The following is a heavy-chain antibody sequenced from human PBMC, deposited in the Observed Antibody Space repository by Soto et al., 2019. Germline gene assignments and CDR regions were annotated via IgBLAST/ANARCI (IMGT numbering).Heavy chain of an antibody. CDR1: GYSFTSYW. CDR3: ARPLLAVAGKQVNRDYYYGMDV. J-gene: IGHJ6*02. V-gene: IGHV5-51*01. D-gene: IGHD6-19*01. Sequence: GESLKISCKGSGYSFTSYWIGWVRQMPGKGLEWMGIIYPGDSDTRYSPSFQGQVTISADKSISTAYLQWSSLKASDTAMYYCARPLLAVAGKQVNRDYYYGMDVWGQGTTVTVSS. CDR2: IYPGDSDT.